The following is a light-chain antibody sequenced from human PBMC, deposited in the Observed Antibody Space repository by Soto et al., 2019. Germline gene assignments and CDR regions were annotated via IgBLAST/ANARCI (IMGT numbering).Light chain of an antibody. J-gene: IGKJ1*01. V-gene: IGKV1-5*03. CDR1: QSISTW. Sequence: DIQMTQSPSTLSASAGDRVTITCRASQSISTWLAWYQQKPGKAPKLLIYEASSVESGVPSRFSGSGSGTEFTLTISSLQPDDFATYYCQQYNGFPWTFGQGTKVEIK. CDR2: EAS. CDR3: QQYNGFPWT.